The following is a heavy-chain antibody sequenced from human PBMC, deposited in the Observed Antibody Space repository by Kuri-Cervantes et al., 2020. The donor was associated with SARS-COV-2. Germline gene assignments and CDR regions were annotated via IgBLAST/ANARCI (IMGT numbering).Heavy chain of an antibody. V-gene: IGHV1-69*10. Sequence: SVKVSCKASGYTFTSYGISWVRQAPGQGLEWMGGIIPIFGIANYAQKFQGRVTITADKSTSTAYMELSSLRSEDTAVYYCATDFAIFGVVPPGYWGQGTLVTVSS. D-gene: IGHD3-3*01. CDR1: GYTFTSYG. CDR3: ATDFAIFGVVPPGY. J-gene: IGHJ4*02. CDR2: IIPIFGIA.